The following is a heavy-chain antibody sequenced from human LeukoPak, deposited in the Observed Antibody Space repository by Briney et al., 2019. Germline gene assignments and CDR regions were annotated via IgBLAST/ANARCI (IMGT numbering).Heavy chain of an antibody. D-gene: IGHD4-17*01. CDR2: IYTSGST. CDR3: ARGQVSYGDYETLDY. CDR1: GGSISSYY. Sequence: KPSEPLSLTCTVSGGSISSYYWSWIRQPAGKGLEWIGRIYTSGSTNYNPSLKSRVTMSVDTSKNQFSLKLSSVTAADTAVYYCARGQVSYGDYETLDYWGQGTLVTVSS. V-gene: IGHV4-4*07. J-gene: IGHJ4*02.